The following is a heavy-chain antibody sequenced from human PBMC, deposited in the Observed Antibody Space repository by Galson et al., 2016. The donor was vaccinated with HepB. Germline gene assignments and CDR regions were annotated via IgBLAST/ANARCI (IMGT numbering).Heavy chain of an antibody. V-gene: IGHV3-43*01. Sequence: SLRLSCAASGFTFDDYTMYWVRQAPGKGLEWVSLISWDGGSTNYADSVKGRFPISRDNSKNSLYLQMNSLRTEDTALYYCAKNGGYSYGYFDYWGQGTLVTVSS. J-gene: IGHJ4*02. CDR2: ISWDGGST. CDR1: GFTFDDYT. CDR3: AKNGGYSYGYFDY. D-gene: IGHD5-18*01.